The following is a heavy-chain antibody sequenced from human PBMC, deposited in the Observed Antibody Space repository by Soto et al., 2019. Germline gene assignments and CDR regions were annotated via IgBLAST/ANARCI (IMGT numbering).Heavy chain of an antibody. J-gene: IGHJ4*02. D-gene: IGHD6-6*01. V-gene: IGHV3-48*02. CDR1: GFTFSSYS. Sequence: EVQLVESGGGLVQPGGSLRLSCAASGFTFSSYSMNWGRQAPGKGLEWVSYISSSSSTIYYADSVKGRFTISRDNAKNSLYLQMNSLRDEYTAAYYCAIPSLDYWGQGTLVNVSS. CDR2: ISSSSSTI. CDR3: AIPSLDY.